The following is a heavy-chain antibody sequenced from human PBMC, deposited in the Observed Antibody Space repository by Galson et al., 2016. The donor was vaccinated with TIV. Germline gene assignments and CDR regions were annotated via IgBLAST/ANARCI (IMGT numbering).Heavy chain of an antibody. CDR3: PRATPSVLGVVMTLDY. CDR2: TYYRSKWYN. CDR1: GDSVSSNSAA. Sequence: CAISGDSVSSNSAAWNWFRQSPSRGLEWLGRTYYRSKWYNDYGLYVKSRITINPDTSKNQVSLQLHSVTPEDTAVYYCPRATPSVLGVVMTLDYWGQGTLVTVSS. D-gene: IGHD3-3*01. J-gene: IGHJ4*02. V-gene: IGHV6-1*01.